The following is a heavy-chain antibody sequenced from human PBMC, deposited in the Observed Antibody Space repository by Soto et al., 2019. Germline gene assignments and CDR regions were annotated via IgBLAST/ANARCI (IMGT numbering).Heavy chain of an antibody. CDR2: IIPIFGKS. J-gene: IGHJ4*02. V-gene: IGHV1-69*01. CDR1: GGTFNSYA. CDR3: VREFVGYFDD. Sequence: QVQLVESGAEVKKPGSSVKVSCKASGGTFNSYAINWVRQAPGQGLEWMGGIIPIFGKSNYAESFQGRVTIIAEESTDTVYMELSSLRSEDTAVYYCVREFVGYFDDWGQGTLATVSP. D-gene: IGHD3-16*01.